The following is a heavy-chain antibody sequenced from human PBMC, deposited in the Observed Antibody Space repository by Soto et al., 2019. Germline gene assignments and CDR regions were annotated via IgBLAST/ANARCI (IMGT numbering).Heavy chain of an antibody. J-gene: IGHJ5*02. D-gene: IGHD3-22*01. CDR1: GYTFTSYG. Sequence: GASVKVSCKASGYTFTSYGISWVRQAPGQGLEWMGWISAYNGNTNYAQKLQGRVTMTTDTSTSTAYMELRSLRSDDTAVYYCAREDHYYDSSGYRELFDPWGQGTLVTVSS. CDR2: ISAYNGNT. V-gene: IGHV1-18*01. CDR3: AREDHYYDSSGYRELFDP.